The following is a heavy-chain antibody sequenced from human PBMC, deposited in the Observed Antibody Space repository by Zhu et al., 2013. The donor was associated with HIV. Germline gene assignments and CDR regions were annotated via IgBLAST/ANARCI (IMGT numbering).Heavy chain of an antibody. Sequence: QVQLVQSGAEVKKPGSSVKVSCKASGGTFSSYAISWVRQAPGQGLEWMGGIIPIFGTANYAQKFQGRVTITADESTSTAYMELSSLRSEDTAVYYCAREGVQSVAGPLYYFDYWGQGNPGHRLL. CDR1: GGTFSSYA. CDR2: IIPIFGTA. J-gene: IGHJ4*02. V-gene: IGHV1-69*01. CDR3: AREGVQSVAGPLYYFDY. D-gene: IGHD6-19*01.